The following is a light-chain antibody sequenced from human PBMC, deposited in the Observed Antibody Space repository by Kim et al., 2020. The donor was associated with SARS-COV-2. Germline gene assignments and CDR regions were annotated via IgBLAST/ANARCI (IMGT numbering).Light chain of an antibody. CDR2: WAS. CDR1: QSVLYSSNNKNY. CDR3: QQYYSTPRT. J-gene: IGKJ2*02. Sequence: RATINCKSSQSVLYSSNNKNYLAWYQQKPGQPPKLLIYWASIRESGVPDRFSGSESGTDFTLTISSLQAEDVAVYYCQQYYSTPRTFGQGTKLEI. V-gene: IGKV4-1*01.